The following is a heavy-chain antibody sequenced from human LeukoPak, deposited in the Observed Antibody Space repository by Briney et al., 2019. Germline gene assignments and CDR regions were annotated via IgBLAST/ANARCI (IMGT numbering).Heavy chain of an antibody. J-gene: IGHJ4*02. CDR1: GGSISSYY. CDR2: INYSGST. D-gene: IGHD3-22*01. V-gene: IGHV4-59*01. CDR3: ARVTGYMIEDYFDY. Sequence: SETLSLTCTVSGGSISSYYWSWLRQPPGKGLEWIGYINYSGSTNYKPSLKSRVTISVKTSKNPFPLKLSSVTAEDTAVYYCARVTGYMIEDYFDYWGQGTLVTVSS.